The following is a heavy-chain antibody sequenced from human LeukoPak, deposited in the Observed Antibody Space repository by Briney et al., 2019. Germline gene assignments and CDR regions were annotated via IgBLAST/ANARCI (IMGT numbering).Heavy chain of an antibody. Sequence: ESGPTLVNPTQTLTLTCTCSGFSLSPSGVGVGWIRQPPGKALEWLALIYRNDGKRYTPSLKNRLTITKDTSKNQVVLTMTNMDPVDTATYFCARRKVGGNSVEFDYWGQGIMVTASS. CDR3: ARRKVGGNSVEFDY. D-gene: IGHD4-23*01. CDR1: GFSLSPSGVG. CDR2: IYRNDGK. V-gene: IGHV2-5*01. J-gene: IGHJ4*02.